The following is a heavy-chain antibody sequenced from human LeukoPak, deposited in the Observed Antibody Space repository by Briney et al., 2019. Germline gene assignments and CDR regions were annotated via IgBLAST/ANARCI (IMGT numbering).Heavy chain of an antibody. CDR2: ISGSGGST. CDR3: AKDTPAYYYDSSGYQNDY. V-gene: IGHV3-23*01. Sequence: PGGSLRLSCAASGFTFSSYAMSWFRQAPGKGLEWVSAISGSGGSTYYADSVKGRFTISRDNSKNTLYLQMNILRAEDTAVYYCAKDTPAYYYDSSGYQNDYWGQGTLVTVSS. J-gene: IGHJ4*02. D-gene: IGHD3-22*01. CDR1: GFTFSSYA.